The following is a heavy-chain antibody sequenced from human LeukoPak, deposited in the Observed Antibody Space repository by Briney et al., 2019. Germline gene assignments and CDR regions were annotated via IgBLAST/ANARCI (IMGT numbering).Heavy chain of an antibody. Sequence: PSETLSLTCTVSGGSISPYYWSWIRQPPGKGLEWIGYIYYSGSTNYNPSLKSRVTISLDTSKNQFSLKLSSVTAADTAVYYCARSTWLLDKWGQGTLVTVSS. CDR2: IYYSGST. CDR3: ARSTWLLDK. D-gene: IGHD3-22*01. J-gene: IGHJ4*02. CDR1: GGSISPYY. V-gene: IGHV4-59*01.